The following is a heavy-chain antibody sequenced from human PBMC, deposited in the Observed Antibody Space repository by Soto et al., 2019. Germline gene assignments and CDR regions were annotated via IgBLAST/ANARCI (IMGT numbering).Heavy chain of an antibody. V-gene: IGHV4-39*01. CDR1: GGSISSSSYY. D-gene: IGHD2-2*01. J-gene: IGHJ6*02. CDR2: FHYSGRT. Sequence: SETLSLTCTVSGGSISSSSYYWGWIRQPPGKGLEWIGTFHYSGRTYYSPSLESRVTISVDTSKNQFSLKVSSVTAADTAVFYCARLAGYCSGTSCYGYYGMDVWGQGTTVTVSS. CDR3: ARLAGYCSGTSCYGYYGMDV.